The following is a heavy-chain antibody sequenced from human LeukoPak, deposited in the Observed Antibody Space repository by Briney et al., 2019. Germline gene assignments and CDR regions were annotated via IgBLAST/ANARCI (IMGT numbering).Heavy chain of an antibody. V-gene: IGHV3-33*01. CDR3: VRVAVAGNLNNWFDP. CDR2: IWYDGSNK. J-gene: IGHJ5*02. CDR1: GFTFSNYG. Sequence: PGGSLRLSCAASGFTFSNYGMYWVRQAPGKGLEWVAVIWYDGSNKYYADSVKGRFTISRDNSKNTLYVQMNSLRAEDTAVYYCVRVAVAGNLNNWFDPWGQGTLVTVSS. D-gene: IGHD6-19*01.